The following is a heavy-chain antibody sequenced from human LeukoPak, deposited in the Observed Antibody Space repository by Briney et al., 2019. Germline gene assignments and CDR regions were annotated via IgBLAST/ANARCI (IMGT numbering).Heavy chain of an antibody. V-gene: IGHV3-7*01. J-gene: IGHJ2*01. D-gene: IGHD4-17*01. CDR1: GFTFSRYW. CDR3: ARVDYGGSHWYFDL. Sequence: PGGSLRLSCAASGFTFSRYWMSWLRQAPGKGLEWVANINEDGSEKYYVDSVKGRFSISRDNAKNSLYLQMNSLRAEDTAVYYCARVDYGGSHWYFDLWGRGTLVTVSS. CDR2: INEDGSEK.